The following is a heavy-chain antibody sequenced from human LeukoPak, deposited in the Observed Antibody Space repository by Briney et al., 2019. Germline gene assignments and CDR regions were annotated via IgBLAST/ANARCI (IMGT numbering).Heavy chain of an antibody. J-gene: IGHJ4*02. Sequence: SGGSLRLSCAASGFRFDDYAMAWVRQTPRKGLGWVSGINWNGAKTSYGDSVKGRFTIYRDNAKNLLYLQMNSLRVEDTALYYCAKFSATYGESDFDNWGQGTLVTVSS. D-gene: IGHD3-10*01. V-gene: IGHV3-20*04. CDR3: AKFSATYGESDFDN. CDR2: INWNGAKT. CDR1: GFRFDDYA.